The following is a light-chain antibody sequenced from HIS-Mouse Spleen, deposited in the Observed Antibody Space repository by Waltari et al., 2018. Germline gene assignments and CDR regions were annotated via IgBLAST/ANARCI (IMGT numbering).Light chain of an antibody. Sequence: DIQLTPSPSFPSASVVDRVTISCRASQGISSYLAWYQQKPGKAPKLLIYAASTLQSGVPSRFSGSGSGTEFTLTISSLQPEDFATYYCQQLNSYPITFGPGTKVDIK. CDR2: AAS. CDR1: QGISSY. J-gene: IGKJ3*01. CDR3: QQLNSYPIT. V-gene: IGKV1-9*01.